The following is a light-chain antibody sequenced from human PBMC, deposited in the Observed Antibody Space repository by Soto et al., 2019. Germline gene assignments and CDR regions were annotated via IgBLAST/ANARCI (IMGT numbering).Light chain of an antibody. CDR1: SSDVGSYNL. J-gene: IGLJ1*01. Sequence: QSVLTQPASVSGSPGQSITISCTGTSSDVGSYNLVSWYQQHPGKAPKLMIYEGSKRPSGVSNRFSGSKSGNTASLTISGLQAEDEADYYCSSYTGSSSLYVFGTETKVTVL. CDR2: EGS. CDR3: SSYTGSSSLYV. V-gene: IGLV2-14*02.